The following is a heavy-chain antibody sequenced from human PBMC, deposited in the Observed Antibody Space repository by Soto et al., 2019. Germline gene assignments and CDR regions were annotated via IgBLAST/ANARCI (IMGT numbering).Heavy chain of an antibody. CDR2: IYGGGTT. Sequence: VGSLRLSCAASGFTVNNNYMSWVRQAPGKGLECVSIIYGGGTTYYADSVKGRFTISRDNSKNTLYLQMNSLRAEDTAVYHCARDLGSPADYWGQGTLVNVSS. J-gene: IGHJ4*02. D-gene: IGHD6-13*01. CDR1: GFTVNNNY. V-gene: IGHV3-53*01. CDR3: ARDLGSPADY.